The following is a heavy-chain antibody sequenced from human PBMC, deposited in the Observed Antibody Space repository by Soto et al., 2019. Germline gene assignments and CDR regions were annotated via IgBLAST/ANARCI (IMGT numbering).Heavy chain of an antibody. CDR3: SRDVDFGEEDV. Sequence: QVQLQESGPGLVKPSETLSLTCTVSGGSVSGGSYYWNWIRQPPGKGLEWIGYIYFSGRTNYNPSLKXRXTXSLXTSKNPFSLKLTSATAADRAVYYCSRDVDFGEEDVWGQGTTVTVSS. D-gene: IGHD4-17*01. CDR1: GGSVSGGSYY. J-gene: IGHJ6*02. CDR2: IYFSGRT. V-gene: IGHV4-61*01.